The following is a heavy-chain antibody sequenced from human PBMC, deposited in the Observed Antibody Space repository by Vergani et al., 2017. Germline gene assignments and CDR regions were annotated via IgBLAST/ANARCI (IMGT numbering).Heavy chain of an antibody. D-gene: IGHD1-26*01. V-gene: IGHV3-33*01. CDR2: IWYDGSNK. J-gene: IGHJ1*01. Sequence: QVQLVESGGGVVQPGRSLRLSCAASGFTFSSYGMHWVRQAPGKGLEWVAVIWYDGSNKYYADSVKGRFTISRDNSKNTLYLQMNSLRAEDTAVYYCARGPVGATGYFQHWVQGTLVTVSS. CDR3: ARGPVGATGYFQH. CDR1: GFTFSSYG.